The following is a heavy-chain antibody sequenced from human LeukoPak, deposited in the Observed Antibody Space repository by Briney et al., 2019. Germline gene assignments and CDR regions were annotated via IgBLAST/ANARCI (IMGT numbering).Heavy chain of an antibody. D-gene: IGHD4-4*01. CDR3: ARSQGSVYSDYYFDY. V-gene: IGHV4-4*07. CDR2: IYTTGST. J-gene: IGHJ4*02. Sequence: SETLSLTCTVSGGSISSYHWSWIRQPAGRGLEWIGRIYTTGSTIYNPSLKSRATMSVDTSKNQFSLNLSSVAAADTAVCYCARSQGSVYSDYYFDYWGQGTLVTVSS. CDR1: GGSISSYH.